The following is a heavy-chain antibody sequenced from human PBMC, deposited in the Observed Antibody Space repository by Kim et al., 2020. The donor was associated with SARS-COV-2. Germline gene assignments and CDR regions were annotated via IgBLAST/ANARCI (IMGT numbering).Heavy chain of an antibody. V-gene: IGHV4-34*01. CDR3: ARGRLGSYSSSWYVGWVPTTPEPFDY. CDR1: GGSFSGYY. CDR2: INHSGST. D-gene: IGHD6-13*01. J-gene: IGHJ4*02. Sequence: SETLSLTCAVYGGSFSGYYWSWIRQPPGKGLEWIGEINHSGSTNYNPSLRSRVTISVDTSKNQFSLKLSSVTAADTAVYYCARGRLGSYSSSWYVGWVPTTPEPFDYWGQGTLVTVSS.